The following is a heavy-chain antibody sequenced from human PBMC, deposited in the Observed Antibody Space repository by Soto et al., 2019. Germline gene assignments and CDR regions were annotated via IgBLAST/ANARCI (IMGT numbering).Heavy chain of an antibody. CDR2: IYWDDDQ. Sequence: QITLKESGPTLVKPTQTLTLTCSFSGFSLSTSGVGVGWIRQPPGKALEWLALIYWDDDQRYSPSLKNRLTITKDTSKNQVVLTMTNMGPVDTGTYYCAHSLLSRYSSGHGSFDYWGPGTLVTVSS. J-gene: IGHJ4*02. D-gene: IGHD5-12*01. CDR1: GFSLSTSGVG. V-gene: IGHV2-5*02. CDR3: AHSLLSRYSSGHGSFDY.